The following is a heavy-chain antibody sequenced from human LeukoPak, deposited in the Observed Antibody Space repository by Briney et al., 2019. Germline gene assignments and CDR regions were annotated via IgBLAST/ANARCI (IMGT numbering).Heavy chain of an antibody. CDR3: AREGGSYCLDY. CDR2: IIPIFGTA. CDR1: GGTFSSYA. Sequence: ASVKASCKASGGTFSSYAISWVRQAPGQGLEWMGGIIPIFGTANYAQKFQGRVTITADESTSTAYMELSSLRSEDTAVYYCAREGGSYCLDYWGQGTLVTVSS. V-gene: IGHV1-69*01. J-gene: IGHJ4*02. D-gene: IGHD1-26*01.